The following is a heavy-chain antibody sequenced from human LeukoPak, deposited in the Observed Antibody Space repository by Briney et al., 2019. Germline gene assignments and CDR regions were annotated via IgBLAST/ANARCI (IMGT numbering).Heavy chain of an antibody. CDR2: IKQDGSEK. CDR3: ARDAVDTAMVYYYYYGMDV. J-gene: IGHJ6*04. CDR1: GFTFSSYW. Sequence: GGSLRLSCAASGFTFSSYWMSWVRQAPGKGLEWEANIKQDGSEKYYVDSVKGRLTISRDNAKNSLYLQMNSLRAEDTAVYYCARDAVDTAMVYYYYYGMDVWGKGTTVTVSS. V-gene: IGHV3-7*03. D-gene: IGHD5-18*01.